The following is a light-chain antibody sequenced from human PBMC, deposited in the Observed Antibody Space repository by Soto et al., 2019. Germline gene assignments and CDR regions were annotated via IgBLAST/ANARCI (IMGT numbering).Light chain of an antibody. J-gene: IGKJ4*01. Sequence: DIQMTQSPSSLSASVGDRVTITCRASQSISNYFNWYQQKPGKAPKLLIYAASSLQSGVPSRFSGSGSETDFTLTISSLQPEDFATYYCQHSYSAPLTFGGGTKVDIK. CDR3: QHSYSAPLT. CDR1: QSISNY. CDR2: AAS. V-gene: IGKV1-39*01.